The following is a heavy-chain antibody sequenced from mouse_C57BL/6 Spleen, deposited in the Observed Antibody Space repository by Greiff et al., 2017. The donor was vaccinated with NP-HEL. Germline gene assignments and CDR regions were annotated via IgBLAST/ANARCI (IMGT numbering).Heavy chain of an antibody. V-gene: IGHV1-80*01. J-gene: IGHJ4*01. CDR1: GYAFSSYW. CDR2: IYPGGGDT. D-gene: IGHD3-3*01. CDR3: ARGDLLAMDY. Sequence: QVQLKESGAELVKPGASVKISCKASGYAFSSYWMNWVKQRPGKGLEWIGQIYPGGGDTNYNGKFKGKATLTADKSSSTAYMQLSSLTSEDSAVYFCARGDLLAMDYWGQGTSVTVSS.